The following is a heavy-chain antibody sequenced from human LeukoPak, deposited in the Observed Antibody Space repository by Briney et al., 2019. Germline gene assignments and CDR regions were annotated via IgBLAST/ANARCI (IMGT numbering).Heavy chain of an antibody. CDR1: GGSISSYY. D-gene: IGHD3-10*01. Sequence: SETLSLTCTVSGGSISSYYWSWIRQPPGKGLEWIGYIYYSGSTNYNPSLKSRVTISVDTSKNQFSLKLSSVTAADTAVYYCAREGVRSMDVWGKGTTVTVSS. J-gene: IGHJ6*03. CDR3: AREGVRSMDV. V-gene: IGHV4-59*12. CDR2: IYYSGST.